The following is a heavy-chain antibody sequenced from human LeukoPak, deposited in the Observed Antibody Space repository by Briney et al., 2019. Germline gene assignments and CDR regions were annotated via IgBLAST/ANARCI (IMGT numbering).Heavy chain of an antibody. J-gene: IGHJ4*02. D-gene: IGHD5-24*01. Sequence: PGGSLRLSCAASGFTFSSYAMSWVRQAPGKGLEWVSAISGSGGSTYYADSVKGRFTTSRDNSKNTLYLQMNSLRAGDTAVYYCAKGGLRLQNPIHYWGQGTLVTVSS. V-gene: IGHV3-23*01. CDR1: GFTFSSYA. CDR2: ISGSGGST. CDR3: AKGGLRLQNPIHY.